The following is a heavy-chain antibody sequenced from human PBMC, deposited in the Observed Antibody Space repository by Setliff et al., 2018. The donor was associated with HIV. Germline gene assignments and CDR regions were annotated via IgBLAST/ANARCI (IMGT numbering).Heavy chain of an antibody. Sequence: GGSLRLPCTASGFNFNHYAMHWVRQVPGKGLEWVSGITWNRAIIAYADSVKGRFTVSRDDAENSLYLQMSSLGPEDMGLYYCAKGRDGDLNHFDYWGQGTRVTVS. J-gene: IGHJ4*02. V-gene: IGHV3-9*03. D-gene: IGHD4-17*01. CDR1: GFNFNHYA. CDR3: AKGRDGDLNHFDY. CDR2: ITWNRAII.